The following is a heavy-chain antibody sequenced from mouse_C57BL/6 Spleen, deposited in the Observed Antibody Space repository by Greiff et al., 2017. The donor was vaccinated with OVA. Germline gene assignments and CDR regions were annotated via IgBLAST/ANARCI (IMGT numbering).Heavy chain of an antibody. CDR3: ARRGRVYFDY. Sequence: VKLVESGPELVKPGASVKISCKASGYAFSSSWMNWVKQRPGKGLEWIGRIYPGDGDTNYNGKFNGKATLTADKSSSTAYMQLSSLTSEDSAVYFCARRGRVYFDYWGQGTTLTVSS. J-gene: IGHJ2*01. CDR1: GYAFSSSW. V-gene: IGHV1-82*01. CDR2: IYPGDGDT.